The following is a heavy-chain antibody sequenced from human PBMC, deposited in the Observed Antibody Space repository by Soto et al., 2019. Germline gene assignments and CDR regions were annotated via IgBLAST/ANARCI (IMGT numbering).Heavy chain of an antibody. Sequence: QVQLQQWGAGLLEPSETLSLTCAVYGGSFSGYYWSWIRQPPEKGLEWIGEINHSGSTNYNPSLKSRVTISVDTSKNQFSLKLISVTAAAMAVYYCARVVSCQSGLDYWGQGTLVTVSS. CDR1: GGSFSGYY. J-gene: IGHJ4*02. V-gene: IGHV4-34*01. CDR3: ARVVSCQSGLDY. D-gene: IGHD2-15*01. CDR2: INHSGST.